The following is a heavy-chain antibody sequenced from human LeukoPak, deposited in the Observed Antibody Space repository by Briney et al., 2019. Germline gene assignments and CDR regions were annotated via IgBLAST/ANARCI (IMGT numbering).Heavy chain of an antibody. D-gene: IGHD2-21*02. V-gene: IGHV4-39*01. CDR2: IYYSGST. Sequence: SETLSLTCTVSGGSISSSSYYWGWIRQPPGKGLEWSGSIYYSGSTYYNPSLKSRVTISVDTSKNQFSLKLSSVTAADTAVYYCARQYCGGDCPASFDYWGQGTLVTVSS. CDR3: ARQYCGGDCPASFDY. CDR1: GGSISSSSYY. J-gene: IGHJ4*02.